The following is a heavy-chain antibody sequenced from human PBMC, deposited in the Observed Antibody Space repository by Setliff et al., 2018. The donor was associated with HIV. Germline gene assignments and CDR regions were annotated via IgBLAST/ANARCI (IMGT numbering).Heavy chain of an antibody. CDR1: GGSMNSYY. D-gene: IGHD2-15*01. CDR3: ARVHEAYCSGGSCYFFDY. CDR2: IYYSGST. V-gene: IGHV4-59*08. Sequence: KSSETLSLTCTVSGGSMNSYYWNWIRQPPGKGLEWIGYIYYSGSTNYNPSLKSRVTISVDTSKNQFSLQLSSVTAADTAVYYCARVHEAYCSGGSCYFFDYWGQGTLVTVSS. J-gene: IGHJ4*02.